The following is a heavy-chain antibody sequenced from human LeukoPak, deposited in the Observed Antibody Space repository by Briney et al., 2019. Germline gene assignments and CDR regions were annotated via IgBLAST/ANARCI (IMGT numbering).Heavy chain of an antibody. CDR3: AKGGTRAVAGSSAFDI. CDR1: GFTFSSYA. Sequence: PGGSLRLSCAASGFTFSSYAMSWVRQAPGKGLEWVSAISGSGGSTYYADSVKGRFTISRDNSKNTLYLQMNSLRAEDTAVYYCAKGGTRAVAGSSAFDIWGQGTMVTVSS. CDR2: ISGSGGST. V-gene: IGHV3-23*01. D-gene: IGHD6-19*01. J-gene: IGHJ3*02.